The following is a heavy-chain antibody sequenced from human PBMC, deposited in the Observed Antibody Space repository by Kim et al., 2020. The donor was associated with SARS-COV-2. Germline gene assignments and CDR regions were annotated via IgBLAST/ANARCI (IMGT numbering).Heavy chain of an antibody. D-gene: IGHD5-12*01. CDR3: ARDSRDSGPYYFDY. V-gene: IGHV1-18*01. CDR2: ISAYNGNT. J-gene: IGHJ4*02. Sequence: ASVKVSCKASGYTFTSYGISWVRQAPGQGLEWMGWISAYNGNTNYAQKLQGRVTMTTDTSTSTAYMELRSLRSDDTAVYYCARDSRDSGPYYFDYWGQGTLVTVSS. CDR1: GYTFTSYG.